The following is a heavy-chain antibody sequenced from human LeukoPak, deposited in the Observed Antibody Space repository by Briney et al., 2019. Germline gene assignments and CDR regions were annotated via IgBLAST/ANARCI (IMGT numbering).Heavy chain of an antibody. D-gene: IGHD4-11*01. J-gene: IGHJ4*02. Sequence: GGSLRLSCAASGFTFSSYGMHWVRQAPGKGLEWVALIWYDGTNEKYAESVQGRFIISRDNSRNTLYLQMNSLRVEDTAVYSCTSGSILSPQAIDYWGQGTLVTVSS. CDR3: TSGSILSPQAIDY. CDR2: IWYDGTNE. V-gene: IGHV3-33*03. CDR1: GFTFSSYG.